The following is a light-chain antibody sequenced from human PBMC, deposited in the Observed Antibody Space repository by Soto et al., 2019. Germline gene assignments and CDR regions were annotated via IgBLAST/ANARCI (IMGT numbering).Light chain of an antibody. CDR3: QQSYDSPIT. CDR2: WAS. CDR1: QSVLSSSNNKNY. Sequence: DIVMTQSPESLAVSLGERATINCRSSQSVLSSSNNKNYLVWYQQKPGQPPKLLISWASTRESGVPDRLSASGSGTDFTLTISSLKDEDVAVYYCQQSYDSPITFGQETRLEIK. J-gene: IGKJ5*01. V-gene: IGKV4-1*01.